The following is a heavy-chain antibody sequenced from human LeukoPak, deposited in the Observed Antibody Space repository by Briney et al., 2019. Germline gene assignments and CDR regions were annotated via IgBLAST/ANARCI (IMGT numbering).Heavy chain of an antibody. V-gene: IGHV4-4*07. Sequence: SETLSLTCTVSGGSISSYYWSWIRQPAGKGLEWIGRIYTSGSTNYNPSLKSRVTMSVNTSKNQFSLKLSSVPAADTAVYYCARDFPAYGDYFASWGQGTLVTVSS. CDR2: IYTSGST. J-gene: IGHJ4*02. D-gene: IGHD4-17*01. CDR3: ARDFPAYGDYFAS. CDR1: GGSISSYY.